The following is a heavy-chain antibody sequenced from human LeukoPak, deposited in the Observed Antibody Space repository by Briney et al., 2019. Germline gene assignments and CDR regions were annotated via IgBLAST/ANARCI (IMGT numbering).Heavy chain of an antibody. CDR1: GFTFSSYG. D-gene: IGHD4-23*01. J-gene: IGHJ4*02. V-gene: IGHV3-30*18. Sequence: GGSLRLSCAASGFTFSSYGMHWVRQAPGKGLEWVAVISYDGSNKYYADSVKGRFTISRDNSKNTLYLQMNSLRAEDTAVYYCAKHDYGGNDYWGQGTLVTVSS. CDR2: ISYDGSNK. CDR3: AKHDYGGNDY.